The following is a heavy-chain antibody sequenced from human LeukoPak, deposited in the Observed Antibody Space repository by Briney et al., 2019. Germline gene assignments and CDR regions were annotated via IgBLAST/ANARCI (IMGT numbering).Heavy chain of an antibody. J-gene: IGHJ3*02. D-gene: IGHD4-17*01. CDR3: ARDPTTVTKGLDI. V-gene: IGHV4-59*11. CDR1: GGSFSSHY. CDR2: ISYIGST. Sequence: SESLSLTCTVSGGSFSSHYWSWIRQPPGKGLEWIGYISYIGSTNYNPSLKSRVTISVDTSKNQFSLKLSSVTAADTAVYYCARDPTTVTKGLDIWGQGTMVTVSS.